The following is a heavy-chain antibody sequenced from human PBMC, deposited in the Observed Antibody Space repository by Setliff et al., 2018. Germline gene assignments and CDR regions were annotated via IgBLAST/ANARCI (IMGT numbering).Heavy chain of an antibody. CDR1: GYTFTSYV. V-gene: IGHV1-3*01. CDR2: INAGNGNT. J-gene: IGHJ6*03. Sequence: ASVKVSCKASGYTFTSYVMHWVRQAPGQRLEWMGWINAGNGNTKYSQKFQGRVTITRDTSASTAYMELSSLRSEDTAVYYCAREFTRYYNFWSAHRYYMDVWGKGTTVTVS. CDR3: AREFTRYYNFWSAHRYYMDV. D-gene: IGHD3-3*01.